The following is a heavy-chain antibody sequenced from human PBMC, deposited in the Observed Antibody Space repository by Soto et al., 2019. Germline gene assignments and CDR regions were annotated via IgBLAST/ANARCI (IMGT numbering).Heavy chain of an antibody. V-gene: IGHV3-15*01. CDR2: IKSKGDGGTT. CDR3: TTELRWEVKPVY. J-gene: IGHJ4*01. D-gene: IGHD1-26*01. Sequence: EVQLVESGGGLVKPGGSLTLYCVASGLTLSNAWMTWVSQAPGKGLEWVGRIKSKGDGGTTDYAAPVKGRFTISRDDSKDTLYLQMNRQKTEDTAVYYCTTELRWEVKPVYWGHGPLVTGSS. CDR1: GLTLSNAW.